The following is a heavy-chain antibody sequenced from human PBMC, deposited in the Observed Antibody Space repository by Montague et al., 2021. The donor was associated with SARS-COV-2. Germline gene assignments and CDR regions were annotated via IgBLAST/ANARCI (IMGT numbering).Heavy chain of an antibody. CDR2: IYYSGST. CDR3: AMRCAAREAFDI. J-gene: IGHJ3*02. D-gene: IGHD6-25*01. CDR1: GYSIATTRYY. Sequence: SETLSLTCSVSGYSIATTRYYWGWIRQPPGKGLDWIGSIYYSGSTYYNPSLKSRVTISVDTSKNQFSLKLNSVTAADTAVYYCAMRCAAREAFDIWGQGTMATVSS. V-gene: IGHV4-39*01.